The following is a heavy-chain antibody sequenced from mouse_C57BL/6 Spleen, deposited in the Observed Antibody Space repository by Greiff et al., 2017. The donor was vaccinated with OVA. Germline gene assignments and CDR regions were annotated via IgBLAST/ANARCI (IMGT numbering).Heavy chain of an antibody. V-gene: IGHV14-3*01. CDR2: IDPANGNT. J-gene: IGHJ4*01. CDR3: ARWPVITTVVPYAMDY. D-gene: IGHD1-1*01. CDR1: GFNIKNTY. Sequence: EVKLVESVAELVRPGASVKLSCTASGFNIKNTYMHWVKQRPEQGLEWIGRIDPANGNTKYAPKFQGKATITADTSSNTAYLQLSSLTSEDTAIYYCARWPVITTVVPYAMDYWGQGTSVTVSS.